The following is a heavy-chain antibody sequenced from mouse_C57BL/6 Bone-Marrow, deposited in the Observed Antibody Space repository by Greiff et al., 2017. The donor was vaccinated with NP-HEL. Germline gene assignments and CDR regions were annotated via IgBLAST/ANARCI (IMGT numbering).Heavy chain of an antibody. D-gene: IGHD1-1*01. CDR2: IYPRDGST. Sequence: QVQLKESGPELVKPGASVKLSCKASGYTFTSYDINWVKQRPGQGLEWIGWIYPRDGSTKYNEKFKGKATLTVDTSSSTAYMELHSLTSEDSAVYFCASSNYYGSSYRYCDVWGTGTTVTVSS. J-gene: IGHJ1*03. CDR1: GYTFTSYD. CDR3: ASSNYYGSSYRYCDV. V-gene: IGHV1-85*01.